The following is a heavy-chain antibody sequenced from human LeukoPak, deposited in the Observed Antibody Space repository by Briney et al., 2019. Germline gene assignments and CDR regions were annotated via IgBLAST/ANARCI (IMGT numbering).Heavy chain of an antibody. CDR3: ASIAVAGRRRWFDP. Sequence: SSETLSLTCTVSGGSISSYYWSWIRQPPGKGLEWIGYIYYSGSTNYNPSLKSRVTISVDTSKNQFSLKLSSVTAADTAVYYCASIAVAGRRRWFDPWGQGTLVTVSS. J-gene: IGHJ5*02. CDR2: IYYSGST. D-gene: IGHD6-19*01. V-gene: IGHV4-59*08. CDR1: GGSISSYY.